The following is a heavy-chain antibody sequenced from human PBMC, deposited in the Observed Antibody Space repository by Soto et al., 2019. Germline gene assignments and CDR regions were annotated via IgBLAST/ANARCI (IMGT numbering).Heavy chain of an antibody. Sequence: QVQLQESGPGLVKPSQTLSLTCTVSGGSISNGDYYWSWIRQSPGKGLEWIGHIFHGDNTYNNPSLKSRLTISIDTSKNQFSLNLNSVTAADTAVYYCARGLSGDKVGQWGQGTLVTVSS. CDR1: GGSISNGDYY. CDR3: ARGLSGDKVGQ. CDR2: IFHGDNT. D-gene: IGHD2-21*01. J-gene: IGHJ4*02. V-gene: IGHV4-30-4*01.